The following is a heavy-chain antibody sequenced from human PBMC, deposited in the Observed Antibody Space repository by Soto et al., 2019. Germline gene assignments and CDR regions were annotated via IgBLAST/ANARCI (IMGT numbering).Heavy chain of an antibody. J-gene: IGHJ4*01. V-gene: IGHV4-39*01. CDR1: GGSISSSSYY. CDR3: ARHDGFSSGWIFDY. D-gene: IGHD6-19*01. CDR2: IYYGGST. Sequence: SETLSLTCNVSGGSISSSSYYWGWIRQPPGKGLEWIGSIYYGGSTYYNPSLKSRVSISVDTSRNQFSLKLSSVTAADTAVYYCARHDGFSSGWIFDYWGHGTLVTVSS.